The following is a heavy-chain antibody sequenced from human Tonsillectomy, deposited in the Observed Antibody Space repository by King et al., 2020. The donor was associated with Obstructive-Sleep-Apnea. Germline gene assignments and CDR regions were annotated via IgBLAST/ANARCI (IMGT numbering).Heavy chain of an antibody. CDR2: IDWDDDK. Sequence: TLKESGPALVKPTQTLTLTCTFSGFSLSTSGMCVSWIRQPPGKALEWLARIDWDDDKYCSTSLKTRLTISKDTSKNQVVLTMTNMDPVDTATYYCARIHYDSSGYLLDYWGQGTLVTVSS. D-gene: IGHD3-22*01. J-gene: IGHJ4*02. V-gene: IGHV2-70*11. CDR3: ARIHYDSSGYLLDY. CDR1: GFSLSTSGMC.